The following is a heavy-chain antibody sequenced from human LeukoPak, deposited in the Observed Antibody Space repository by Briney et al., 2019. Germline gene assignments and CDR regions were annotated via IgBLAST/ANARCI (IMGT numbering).Heavy chain of an antibody. CDR2: IYYSGRT. CDR1: GSSISSNSDY. V-gene: IGHV4-39*01. CDR3: AICRKFYSDSSGYCNYFDY. J-gene: IGHJ4*02. Sequence: PSETLSLTCSVSGSSISSNSDYRGWIRQPPGKGLEWIGSIYYSGRTYYNLSLKSRVTMSVDTSKNQFSLKLSSVTAADTAVYYWAICRKFYSDSSGYCNYFDYWGQATLVTVSS. D-gene: IGHD3-22*01.